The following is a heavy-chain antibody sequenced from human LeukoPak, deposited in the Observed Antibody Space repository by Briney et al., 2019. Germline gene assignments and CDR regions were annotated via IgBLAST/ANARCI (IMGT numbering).Heavy chain of an antibody. CDR3: ARDRLEGGSYLVDY. J-gene: IGHJ4*02. Sequence: GGSLRLSCTASGFTFSDYSMNWVRQAPGKGLEWASSISSSSSYIYYADSVKGRFTISRDNAKNSLYLQMNSLRAEDTAVYYCARDRLEGGSYLVDYWGQGTLVTVSS. V-gene: IGHV3-21*01. CDR1: GFTFSDYS. CDR2: ISSSSSYI. D-gene: IGHD3-10*01.